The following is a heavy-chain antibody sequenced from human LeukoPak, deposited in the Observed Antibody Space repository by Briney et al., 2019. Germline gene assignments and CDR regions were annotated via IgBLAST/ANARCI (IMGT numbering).Heavy chain of an antibody. Sequence: ASVKVSCKSSGYTFIGYYIHWVRQAPGRGLEWVGWINPNSDHTNYAQKFQGRVTMTRDTSISTAYMELSSLRFDDTAVYYCARPQQWLVFGDAFDIWGQGTMVTVSS. CDR2: INPNSDHT. CDR3: ARPQQWLVFGDAFDI. V-gene: IGHV1-2*02. D-gene: IGHD6-19*01. J-gene: IGHJ3*02. CDR1: GYTFIGYY.